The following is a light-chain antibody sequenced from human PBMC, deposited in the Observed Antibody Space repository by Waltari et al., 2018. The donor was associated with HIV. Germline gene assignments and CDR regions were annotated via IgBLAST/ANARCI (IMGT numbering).Light chain of an antibody. Sequence: QSALTQPASVSGSPGQSNTISCTGISSGSGGYKSVSWYQHHPGKAPKLLIYEVCNVPSGFSTRFSGSTSGNTASLTISGLQAEDEADYYCGSSTSSSNMDVFGGGTKVTVL. CDR2: EVC. CDR1: SSGSGGYKS. V-gene: IGLV2-14*01. CDR3: GSSTSSSNMDV. J-gene: IGLJ2*01.